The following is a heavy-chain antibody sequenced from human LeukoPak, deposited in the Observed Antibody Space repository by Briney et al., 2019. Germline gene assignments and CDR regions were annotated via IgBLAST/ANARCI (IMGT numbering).Heavy chain of an antibody. CDR3: ARDYCSSTSCYFDY. Sequence: GASVKVSCKASGYSFTTYGISWVRQAPGQELEWLGWISAYNANTNYALKLQGRVTMTTDTSTSTAYMELRSLRSDDTAVYYCARDYCSSTSCYFDYWGQGTLVTVSS. J-gene: IGHJ4*02. CDR2: ISAYNANT. V-gene: IGHV1-18*01. D-gene: IGHD2-2*01. CDR1: GYSFTTYG.